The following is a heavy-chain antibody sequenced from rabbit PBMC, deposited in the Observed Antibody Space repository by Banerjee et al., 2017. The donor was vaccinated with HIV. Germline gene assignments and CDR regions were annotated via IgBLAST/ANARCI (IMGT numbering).Heavy chain of an antibody. Sequence: LEESGGGLVKPGGTLTLTCTVSGFSFSSNWICWVRQAPGKGLEWIACFDTSDGDTVYANWLKGRFTISKASSTTVTLKMTSLTAADTASYFCARDVDGVIGWNFGWWGPGTLVTVS. V-gene: IGHV1S45*01. J-gene: IGHJ6*01. D-gene: IGHD4-1*01. CDR3: ARDVDGVIGWNFGW. CDR1: GFSFSSNW. CDR2: FDTSDGDT.